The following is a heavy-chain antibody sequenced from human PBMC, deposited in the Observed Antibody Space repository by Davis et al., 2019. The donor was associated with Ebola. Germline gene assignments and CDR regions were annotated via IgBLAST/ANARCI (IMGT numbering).Heavy chain of an antibody. D-gene: IGHD6-19*01. CDR3: ATGIAVAGREGDYYYYGMDV. CDR1: GGSISSYY. V-gene: IGHV4-59*01. J-gene: IGHJ6*02. CDR2: IYYSGST. Sequence: MPSETLSLTCTVSGGSISSYYWSWIRQPPGKGLEWIGYIYYSGSTNYNPSLKSRVTISVDTSKNQFSLKLSSVTAADTAVYYCATGIAVAGREGDYYYYGMDVWGQGTTVTVSS.